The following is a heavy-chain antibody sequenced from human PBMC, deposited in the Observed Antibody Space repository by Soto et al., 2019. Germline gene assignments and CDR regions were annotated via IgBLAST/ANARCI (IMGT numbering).Heavy chain of an antibody. D-gene: IGHD6-13*01. V-gene: IGHV4-4*02. CDR3: ASRSPSSSRSWPFDY. CDR2: IYHSGST. J-gene: IGHJ4*02. Sequence: QVQLQESGPGLVKPSGTLSLTCAVSGGSISSYYWWSWVRQPPGKGLEWIAEIYHSGSTNYNPSLQRRVTISLDKSENQVSLNLTSVAAADTAMYFCASRSPSSSRSWPFDYWGQGTLVTVSS. CDR1: GGSISSYYW.